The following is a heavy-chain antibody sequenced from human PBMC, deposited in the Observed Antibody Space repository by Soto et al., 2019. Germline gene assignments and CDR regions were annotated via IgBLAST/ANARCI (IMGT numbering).Heavy chain of an antibody. J-gene: IGHJ4*02. D-gene: IGHD3-9*01. V-gene: IGHV3-23*01. Sequence: LRLSCLASGFTFSSYAMSWVRQAPGRGLEWVSAISGSGDKTYYADSVKGRFTISRDASRNTVYLHVDSLTAEDTAVYYCAKEDDALTGYYNEYLDFWGQGTLVTVSS. CDR3: AKEDDALTGYYNEYLDF. CDR1: GFTFSSYA. CDR2: ISGSGDKT.